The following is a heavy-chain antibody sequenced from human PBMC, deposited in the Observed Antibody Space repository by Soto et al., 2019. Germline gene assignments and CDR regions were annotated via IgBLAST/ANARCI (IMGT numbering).Heavy chain of an antibody. D-gene: IGHD1-1*01. CDR1: GGSVSSRSYY. CDR2: VYYSGST. V-gene: IGHV4-39*01. CDR3: ARLEGLATISYYFDY. J-gene: IGHJ4*02. Sequence: SETLSLPCTVSGGSVSSRSYYWGWVGQPPGTGLEWIGRVYYSGSTYYNPSLESRVTISVDKSKNQFSLKLMCLSAADTAVYYCARLEGLATISYYFDYWGQGALVTVSS.